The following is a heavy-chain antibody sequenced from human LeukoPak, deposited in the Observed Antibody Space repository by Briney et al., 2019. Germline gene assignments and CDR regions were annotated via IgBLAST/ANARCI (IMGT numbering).Heavy chain of an antibody. CDR2: IKSKADGETI. J-gene: IGHJ4*02. CDR1: GFTFTNAW. CDR3: STLTSRGLSDS. Sequence: GGSLRLSCAASGFTFTNAWMNWVRQAPGKGLEWVGRIKSKADGETIDYAAPVKGRFTFLRDDSKNMLYLQMNSLKSEDTAVYYCSTLTSRGLSDSWGQGTLVTVSS. D-gene: IGHD1-20*01. V-gene: IGHV3-15*07.